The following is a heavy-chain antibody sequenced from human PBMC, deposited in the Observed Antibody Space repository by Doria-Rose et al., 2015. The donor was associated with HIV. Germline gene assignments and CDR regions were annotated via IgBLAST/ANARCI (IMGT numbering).Heavy chain of an antibody. D-gene: IGHD2-15*01. Sequence: SCKASGYTFIAYYMNWVRQAPGQGPEWMGWINPNSGATKYAQKLQGRVTMTRDTSTSTAYMELSVLTSDDTAVYFCTRARAVASFDYWGQGALVTVSS. V-gene: IGHV1-2*02. J-gene: IGHJ4*02. CDR1: GYTFIAYY. CDR3: TRARAVASFDY. CDR2: INPNSGAT.